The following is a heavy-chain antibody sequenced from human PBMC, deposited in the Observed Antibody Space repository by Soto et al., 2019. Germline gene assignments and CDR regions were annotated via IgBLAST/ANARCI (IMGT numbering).Heavy chain of an antibody. D-gene: IGHD2-21*02. CDR2: ISNDGDDK. Sequence: ESGGGVVQPGRSLRLSCAASGFTFSPYTMHWVRQIPGKGLEWVAVISNDGDDKDYADSVKGRFTVSRDNSKDTLYLQMSSLRAENTALYYCARGGGFCGADCYKGGIDYWGRGTLVTVSP. V-gene: IGHV3-30-3*01. CDR1: GFTFSPYT. J-gene: IGHJ4*02. CDR3: ARGGGFCGADCYKGGIDY.